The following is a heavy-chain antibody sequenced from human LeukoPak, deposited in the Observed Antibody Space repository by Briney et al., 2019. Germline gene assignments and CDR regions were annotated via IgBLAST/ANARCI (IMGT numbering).Heavy chain of an antibody. CDR2: ISSSGSTI. Sequence: GGSLRLSCAASGFTFSSYSMSWIRQAPGKGLEWVSYISSSGSTIYYADSVKGRFTISRDNAKNSLYLQMNSLRAEDTAVYYCARDTPEYYDFWSGYGMDVWGQGTTVTVSS. V-gene: IGHV3-48*04. CDR3: ARDTPEYYDFWSGYGMDV. D-gene: IGHD3-3*01. CDR1: GFTFSSYS. J-gene: IGHJ6*02.